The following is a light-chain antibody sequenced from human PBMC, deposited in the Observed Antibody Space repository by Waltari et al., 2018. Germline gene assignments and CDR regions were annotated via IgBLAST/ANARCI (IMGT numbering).Light chain of an antibody. J-gene: IGKJ3*01. CDR3: QQRSNWPRFT. CDR1: QSVNNY. Sequence: VLTQSPATLSLSPGEKATLSCRASQSVNNYLAWYREKPGQAPRLLIYDASNRATGIPGRFSGSGSGTDFTLTISSLEPEDFAVYYCQQRSNWPRFTFGPGTRVDIK. V-gene: IGKV3-11*01. CDR2: DAS.